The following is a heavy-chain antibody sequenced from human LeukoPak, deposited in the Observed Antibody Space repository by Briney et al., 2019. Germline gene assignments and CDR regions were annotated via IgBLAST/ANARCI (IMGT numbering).Heavy chain of an antibody. CDR2: ISGSGGST. V-gene: IGHV3-23*01. Sequence: GGSLRLSCAASGFTFSSYAMSWVRQAPGKGLEWVSAISGSGGSTYYADSVKGRFTISRDNSKNTLYLQMNSLRAEDTAVYYCARTRWDGYDFYYFDYWGQGTLVTVSS. D-gene: IGHD5-12*01. CDR1: GFTFSSYA. CDR3: ARTRWDGYDFYYFDY. J-gene: IGHJ4*02.